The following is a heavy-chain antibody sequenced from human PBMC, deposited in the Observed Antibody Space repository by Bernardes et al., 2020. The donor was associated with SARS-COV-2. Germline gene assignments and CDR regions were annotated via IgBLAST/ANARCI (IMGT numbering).Heavy chain of an antibody. D-gene: IGHD7-27*01. J-gene: IGHJ2*01. Sequence: ASVKVSCRASGYTFTAYYMHWVRLAPGQGLEWMGWITPKSGGTNYAQKFQGWVTMTSDTSISTAHMELNRVTSNDTAVYYCAIGQIGTGEWHLDLWGRGTLVT. CDR3: AIGQIGTGEWHLDL. CDR2: ITPKSGGT. V-gene: IGHV1-2*04. CDR1: GYTFTAYY.